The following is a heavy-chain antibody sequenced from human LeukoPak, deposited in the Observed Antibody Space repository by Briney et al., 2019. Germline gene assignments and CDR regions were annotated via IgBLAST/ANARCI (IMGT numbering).Heavy chain of an antibody. J-gene: IGHJ4*02. CDR1: GFTFSNYA. Sequence: GGSLRLSCAASGFTFSNYAMNWVRQAPGKGLVWVSRINSDGSTTSYADSVKGRFTISRDNAKNTLFLQMNSLRAEDTAVYYCAGYYYDGSAYDYWGQGTLVTVSS. D-gene: IGHD3-22*01. CDR3: AGYYYDGSAYDY. CDR2: INSDGSTT. V-gene: IGHV3-74*01.